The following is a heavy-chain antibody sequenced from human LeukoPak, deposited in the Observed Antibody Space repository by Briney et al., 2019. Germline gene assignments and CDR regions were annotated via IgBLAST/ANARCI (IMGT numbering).Heavy chain of an antibody. V-gene: IGHV1-69*04. CDR3: ARDHRGSSGWLPFDY. D-gene: IGHD6-19*01. CDR1: GGTFSSYA. Sequence: GASVKVSCKASGGTFSSYAISWVRQAPGQGLEWMGRIIPILGIANYAQKFQGRVTITADESTSTAYMELSSLRSEDTAVYYCARDHRGSSGWLPFDYWGQGTLVTVSS. CDR2: IIPILGIA. J-gene: IGHJ4*02.